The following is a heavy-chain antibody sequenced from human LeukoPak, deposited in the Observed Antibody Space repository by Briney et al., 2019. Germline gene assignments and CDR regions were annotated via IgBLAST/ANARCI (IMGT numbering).Heavy chain of an antibody. Sequence: PSETLSLTCTVSGGSISSSSYYWGWIRQPPGKGLEWIGSIYYSGSTYYNPSLKSRVTISVDTSKNQFSLKLSSVTAADTAVYYCARIGYCSSTSCYRPYYFDYWGQGTLVTVSS. V-gene: IGHV4-39*01. CDR2: IYYSGST. CDR1: GGSISSSSYY. J-gene: IGHJ4*02. D-gene: IGHD2-2*01. CDR3: ARIGYCSSTSCYRPYYFDY.